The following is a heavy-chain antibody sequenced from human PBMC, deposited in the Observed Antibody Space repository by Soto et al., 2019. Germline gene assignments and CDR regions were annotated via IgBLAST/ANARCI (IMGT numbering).Heavy chain of an antibody. J-gene: IGHJ4*02. Sequence: NPSETLSLTCSVSGRSMSSNYWSWLRQSPDKGLEWLGYVFYGGTDYNPSLGGRVTMSVETSKRQFSLTLSSVTAADTAVYYCAAYRGALYFDFWGQGIQVTVSS. CDR1: GRSMSSNY. CDR2: VFYGGT. V-gene: IGHV4-59*03. D-gene: IGHD4-4*01. CDR3: AAYRGALYFDF.